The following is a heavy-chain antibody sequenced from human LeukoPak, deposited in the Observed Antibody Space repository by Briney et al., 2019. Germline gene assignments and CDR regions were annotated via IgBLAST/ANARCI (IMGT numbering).Heavy chain of an antibody. Sequence: GGSLRLSCAASGFTVSSNYMSWVRRAPGKGLEWVSVIYTGGSTYYADSVKGRFTISRDNSKNTLYLQMNSLRAEDTAFYYCAKDLGYCSSTTCYGFDYWGQGTLVTVSS. D-gene: IGHD2-2*01. CDR3: AKDLGYCSSTTCYGFDY. J-gene: IGHJ4*02. CDR2: IYTGGST. V-gene: IGHV3-66*01. CDR1: GFTVSSNY.